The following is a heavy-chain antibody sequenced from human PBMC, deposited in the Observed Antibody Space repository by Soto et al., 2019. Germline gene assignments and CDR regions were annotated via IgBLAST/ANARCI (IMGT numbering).Heavy chain of an antibody. D-gene: IGHD3-22*01. CDR1: GNTFTSYY. CDR2: INPITGGT. V-gene: IGHV1-2*02. CDR3: ARNYYDSSDRDYLDY. J-gene: IGHJ4*02. Sequence: ASVKVSCKASGNTFTSYYIHWVRQAPGQGLEWMGWINPITGGTNYAPKFQGRVTMTRDTSITTAYMELSGLRSDDTAVYYCARNYYDSSDRDYLDYWGQGTPVTVS.